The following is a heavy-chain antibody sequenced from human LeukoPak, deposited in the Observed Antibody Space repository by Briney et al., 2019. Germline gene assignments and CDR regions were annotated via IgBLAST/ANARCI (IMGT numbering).Heavy chain of an antibody. CDR1: GYIFTSYW. CDR3: ATRSYGGKDFDY. CDR2: IYPGDSDT. V-gene: IGHV5-51*01. J-gene: IGHJ4*02. D-gene: IGHD4-23*01. Sequence: GESLKISCKGSGYIFTSYWITWVRQMPGKGLEWVGIIYPGDSDTRYRPSFQGQLTTSADKSTNTAYLQWSSLKASDTAMYYCATRSYGGKDFDYWGQGTLVTVSS.